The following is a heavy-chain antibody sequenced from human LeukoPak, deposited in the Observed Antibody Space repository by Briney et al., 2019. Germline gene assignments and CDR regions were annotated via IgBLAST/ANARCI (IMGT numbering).Heavy chain of an antibody. V-gene: IGHV5-51*01. CDR2: IYPGDSDT. J-gene: IGHJ4*02. D-gene: IGHD3-22*01. CDR1: GYSFTSYW. CDR3: ALSTMIAPWYFDY. Sequence: GESLKISCKGSGYSFTSYWIGWVRQMPGKGLEWMGIIYPGDSDTRYSPSFQGQVTISADKSISTAYLQWSSLKASDTAMYYRALSTMIAPWYFDYWGQGTLVTVSS.